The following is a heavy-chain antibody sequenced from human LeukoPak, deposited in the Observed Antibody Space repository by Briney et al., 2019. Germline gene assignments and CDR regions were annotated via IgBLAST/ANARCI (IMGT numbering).Heavy chain of an antibody. D-gene: IGHD5-18*01. Sequence: ASVKVSCKASGYTFTSYYMHWVRQAPGQGLEWMGIINPSGGSTSYAQKSQGWVTMTRDTSISTAYMELSRLRSDDTAVYYCARVRLYTTRGYSYGGYHAFDIWGQGTMVTVSS. V-gene: IGHV1-46*01. CDR1: GYTFTSYY. CDR2: INPSGGST. J-gene: IGHJ3*02. CDR3: ARVRLYTTRGYSYGGYHAFDI.